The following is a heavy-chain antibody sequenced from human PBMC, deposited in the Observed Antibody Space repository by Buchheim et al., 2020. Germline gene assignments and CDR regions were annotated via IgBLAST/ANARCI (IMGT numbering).Heavy chain of an antibody. CDR2: ISSSGSTI. Sequence: EVQLVESGGGLVQPGGSLRLSCAASGFTFSSYEMNWVRQAPGKGLEWVSYISSSGSTIYYADSVKGRFTISRDNDKHSLYLQMNSLRAEDTAVYYCARGGSRYNWINRSMDVWGKGTT. V-gene: IGHV3-48*03. CDR3: ARGGSRYNWINRSMDV. J-gene: IGHJ6*03. D-gene: IGHD1/OR15-1a*01. CDR1: GFTFSSYE.